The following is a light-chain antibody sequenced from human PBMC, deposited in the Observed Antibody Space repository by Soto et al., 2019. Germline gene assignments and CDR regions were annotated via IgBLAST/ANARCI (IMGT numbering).Light chain of an antibody. CDR2: AAS. CDR1: QGISNY. J-gene: IGKJ4*01. V-gene: IGKV1-27*01. Sequence: DVRMTRWPSSLSASVGDRVTITCRASQGISNYLAWYQQKPGKVPKVLIYAASTLQSGVPSRFSAIGSGTDFTLTINSLQPEDVATYYCQKYNRAPLTFGGGTKVDIK. CDR3: QKYNRAPLT.